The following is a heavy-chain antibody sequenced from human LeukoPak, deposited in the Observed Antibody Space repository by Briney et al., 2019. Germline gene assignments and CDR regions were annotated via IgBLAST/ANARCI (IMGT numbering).Heavy chain of an antibody. Sequence: KPSETLSLTCAVYGGSFSGYYWSWIRQPPGKGLEWIGYIYYSGSTDYNPSLKSRVTISVDTSKNQFSLKLSSVTAADTAVYYCARRVSGSLYYFDYWGQGTLVTVSS. D-gene: IGHD3-10*01. CDR2: IYYSGST. CDR1: GGSFSGYY. V-gene: IGHV4-59*08. J-gene: IGHJ4*02. CDR3: ARRVSGSLYYFDY.